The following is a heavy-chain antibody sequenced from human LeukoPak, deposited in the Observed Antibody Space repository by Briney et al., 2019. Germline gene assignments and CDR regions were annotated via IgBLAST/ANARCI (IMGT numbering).Heavy chain of an antibody. D-gene: IGHD5-24*01. CDR3: AKDRMESTWLQFYYFDY. V-gene: IGHV3-23*01. Sequence: GGSLRLSCAASGFTFSSYAMSWVRQAPGKGLEWVSAISGSGGSTYYADSVKGRFTISRDNSKNTLYLQMNSLRAEDTAVYYCAKDRMESTWLQFYYFDYWGQGTLVTVSS. CDR2: ISGSGGST. J-gene: IGHJ4*02. CDR1: GFTFSSYA.